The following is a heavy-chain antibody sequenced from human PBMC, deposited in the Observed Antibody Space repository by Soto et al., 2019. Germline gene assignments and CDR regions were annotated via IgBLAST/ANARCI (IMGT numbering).Heavy chain of an antibody. Sequence: ASVKVSCKASGGTFSSYAISWVRQAPGQGLEWMGGIIPIFGTANYAQKFQGRVTITADESTSTAYMELSSLRSEDTAVYYCARAQRRGRRWLNIDYWGQGTLVTVSS. J-gene: IGHJ4*02. CDR1: GGTFSSYA. D-gene: IGHD3-10*01. CDR3: ARAQRRGRRWLNIDY. CDR2: IIPIFGTA. V-gene: IGHV1-69*13.